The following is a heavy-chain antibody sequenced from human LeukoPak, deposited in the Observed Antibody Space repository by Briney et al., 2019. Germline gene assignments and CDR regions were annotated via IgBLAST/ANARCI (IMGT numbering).Heavy chain of an antibody. J-gene: IGHJ5*02. CDR1: GYTFTSYY. V-gene: IGHV1-46*01. Sequence: ASVKVSCKASGYTFTSYYMHWVRQAPGQGLEWMGIINPSGGGTSYAQKFQGRVTMTRDTSTSTVYMELSSLRSEDTAVYYCARGREYQLLYTAFDPWGQGTLVTVSS. D-gene: IGHD2-2*02. CDR2: INPSGGGT. CDR3: ARGREYQLLYTAFDP.